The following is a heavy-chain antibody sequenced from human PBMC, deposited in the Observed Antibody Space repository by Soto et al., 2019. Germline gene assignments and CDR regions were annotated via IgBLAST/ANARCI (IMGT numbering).Heavy chain of an antibody. D-gene: IGHD4-17*01. V-gene: IGHV3-23*01. J-gene: IGHJ6*02. Sequence: GGSLRLSCAASGFPFSSYAMSWVRQAPGKGLEWVSAISGSGGSTYYADSVKGRFTISRDNSKNTLYLQMNSLRAEDTAVYYCAKDAQGYTVTRYYYYGMDAWGQGTTVTVSS. CDR2: ISGSGGST. CDR1: GFPFSSYA. CDR3: AKDAQGYTVTRYYYYGMDA.